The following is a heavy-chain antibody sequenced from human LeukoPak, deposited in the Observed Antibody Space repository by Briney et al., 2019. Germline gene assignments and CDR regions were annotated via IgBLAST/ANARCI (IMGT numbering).Heavy chain of an antibody. D-gene: IGHD3-22*01. CDR1: GGSISSYY. Sequence: PSETLSLTCTVPGGSISSYYWCWIRQTVGKWLEWIGRIYTSGSTNYNPYLKSRVTISFDETKTKFSLMLSSVSAANTSVYYGARLHDTAGNSGFYPYYFVYWGQGTLVTVSS. CDR3: ARLHDTAGNSGFYPYYFVY. J-gene: IGHJ4*02. V-gene: IGHV4-4*07. CDR2: IYTSGST.